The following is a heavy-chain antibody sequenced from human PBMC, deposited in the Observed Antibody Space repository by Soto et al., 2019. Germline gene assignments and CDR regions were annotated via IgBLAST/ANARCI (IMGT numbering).Heavy chain of an antibody. D-gene: IGHD4-4*01. CDR3: ARDPPYSASILDY. Sequence: QVELQQSGPGLVQPSQTLSLTCAVSGDSVSNNRDAWNWIRQTPSRGLEWLGRTYYRSGWFYHYAESMHGRITINVDTSQNHFSLHLISATPEDTAVDYCARDPPYSASILDYWGQGSLVTVSS. J-gene: IGHJ4*02. V-gene: IGHV6-1*01. CDR2: TYYRSGWFY. CDR1: GDSVSNNRDA.